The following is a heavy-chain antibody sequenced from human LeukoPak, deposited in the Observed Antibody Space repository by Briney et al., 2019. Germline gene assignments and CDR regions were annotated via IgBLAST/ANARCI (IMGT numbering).Heavy chain of an antibody. V-gene: IGHV1-2*02. D-gene: IGHD3-22*01. CDR2: INPNSGDT. Sequence: ASVRVSCKASGYTFTGYYMHWVRQAPGQGLEWMGWINPNSGDTNYAQKFQGRVTMTRDTSISTAYMELSRLTSDDTAMYYCARDRTSGYNWFDPWGQGTLVTVSS. CDR3: ARDRTSGYNWFDP. CDR1: GYTFTGYY. J-gene: IGHJ5*02.